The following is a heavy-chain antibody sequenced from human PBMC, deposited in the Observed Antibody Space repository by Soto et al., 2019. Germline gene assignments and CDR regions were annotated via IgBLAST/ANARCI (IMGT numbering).Heavy chain of an antibody. CDR3: AKLSITIFGVVSPFDY. V-gene: IGHV3-23*01. D-gene: IGHD3-3*01. CDR1: GFTFSSYA. J-gene: IGHJ4*02. CDR2: ISGSGGST. Sequence: GGSLRLSCAAAGFTFSSYAMSWVRQAPGKGLEWVSAISGSGGSTYYADSVKGRFTISRDKAKNTLYLQMNSLRAEDTDVYYCAKLSITIFGVVSPFDYWGQGTLVTVSS.